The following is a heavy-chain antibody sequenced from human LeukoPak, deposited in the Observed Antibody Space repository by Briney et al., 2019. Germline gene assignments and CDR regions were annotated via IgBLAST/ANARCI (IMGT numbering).Heavy chain of an antibody. Sequence: GASVKVSCKASGYTFTSYGISWVRQAPGQGLERMGWISAYNGNTNYAQKLQGRVTMTTDTSTSTAYMELRSLRSDDTAVYYCARFEAYYDILTGYSPFDYWGQGTLVTVSS. J-gene: IGHJ4*02. CDR2: ISAYNGNT. CDR3: ARFEAYYDILTGYSPFDY. D-gene: IGHD3-9*01. CDR1: GYTFTSYG. V-gene: IGHV1-18*01.